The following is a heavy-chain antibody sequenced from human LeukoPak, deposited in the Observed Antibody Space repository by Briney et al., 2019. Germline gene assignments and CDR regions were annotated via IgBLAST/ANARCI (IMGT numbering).Heavy chain of an antibody. CDR3: AKDSGGTYFYYYYYMDV. D-gene: IGHD1-26*01. Sequence: GGSLRLSCEASGFTFNIFAMSWVRQAPRKGLEWVSAISAGGATIYYADSVKGRFTVSRDNSKNTLYLHMNSLRAEDTAIYYCAKDSGGTYFYYYYYMDVWGKGTTVTVSS. CDR1: GFTFNIFA. CDR2: ISAGGATI. J-gene: IGHJ6*03. V-gene: IGHV3-23*01.